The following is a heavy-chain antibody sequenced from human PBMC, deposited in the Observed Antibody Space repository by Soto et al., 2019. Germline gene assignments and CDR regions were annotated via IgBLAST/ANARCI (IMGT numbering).Heavy chain of an antibody. D-gene: IGHD6-13*01. CDR1: GFTFSNYA. CDR3: AREGLAAAGPQYYYYYMDV. V-gene: IGHV3-23*01. J-gene: IGHJ6*03. Sequence: GGSLRLSCAASGFTFSNYAMSWVRQAPGKGLEWVSGISGSGVSTYYADSVKGRFTISRDNSKNTLYLQMNSLRAEDTAVYYCAREGLAAAGPQYYYYYMDVWGKGTTVTVSS. CDR2: ISGSGVST.